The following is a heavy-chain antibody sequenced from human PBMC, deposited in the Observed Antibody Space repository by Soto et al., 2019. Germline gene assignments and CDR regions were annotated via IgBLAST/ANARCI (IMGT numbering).Heavy chain of an antibody. V-gene: IGHV1-8*01. CDR3: ARMASSGSLSWFDP. CDR1: GYTFTNYE. CDR2: MTPGSGNT. D-gene: IGHD3-10*01. Sequence: GASVKVSCKASGYTFTNYEISWVRQAAGQGLEWMGWMTPGSGNTGFAHKFQGRVTMTRNISISTAYLERSRLRSDDTAMYYCARMASSGSLSWFDPWGQGALVTVSS. J-gene: IGHJ5*02.